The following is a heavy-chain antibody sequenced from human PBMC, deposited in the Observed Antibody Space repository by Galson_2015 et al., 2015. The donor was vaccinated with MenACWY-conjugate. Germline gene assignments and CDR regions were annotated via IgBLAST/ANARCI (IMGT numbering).Heavy chain of an antibody. D-gene: IGHD5-18*01. CDR3: ARDPTAMATNWFDP. V-gene: IGHV3-48*02. CDR2: ISSGSSTI. Sequence: SLRLSCAASGFTFSSYSMNWVRQAPGKGLEWVSYISSGSSTIYYADSVKGRFTISRDNAKNSLYLQMNSLRDEDTAVYYCARDPTAMATNWFDPWGQGTLVTVSS. CDR1: GFTFSSYS. J-gene: IGHJ5*02.